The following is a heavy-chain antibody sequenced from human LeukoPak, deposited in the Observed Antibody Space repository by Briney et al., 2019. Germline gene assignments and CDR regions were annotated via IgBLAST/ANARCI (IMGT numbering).Heavy chain of an antibody. CDR2: INHSGST. CDR1: GGSFSGYY. V-gene: IGHV4-34*01. D-gene: IGHD3-3*01. J-gene: IGHJ4*02. Sequence: SETQSLTCAVYGGSFSGYYWSWIRQPPGKGLEWIGEINHSGSTNYNPSLKSRVTISVDTSKNQFSLKLSSVTAADTAVYYCARGSLVGFWSGYYYDYWGQGTLVTVSS. CDR3: ARGSLVGFWSGYYYDY.